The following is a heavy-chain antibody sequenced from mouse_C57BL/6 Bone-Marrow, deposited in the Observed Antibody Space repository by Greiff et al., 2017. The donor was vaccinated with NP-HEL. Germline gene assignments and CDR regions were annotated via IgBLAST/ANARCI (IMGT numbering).Heavy chain of an antibody. V-gene: IGHV5-4*01. Sequence: VKLVESGGGLVKPGASLKLSCAASGFTFSSSALSWVRQTPDKRLEWVATISAGGRYPYYPDNVKGRFTISRDNAKNNLYLQMSQLKSEDTAMYDCARDRSIYDAPWFAYWGQGTLVTVSA. CDR3: ARDRSIYDAPWFAY. D-gene: IGHD2-3*01. J-gene: IGHJ3*01. CDR1: GFTFSSSA. CDR2: ISAGGRYP.